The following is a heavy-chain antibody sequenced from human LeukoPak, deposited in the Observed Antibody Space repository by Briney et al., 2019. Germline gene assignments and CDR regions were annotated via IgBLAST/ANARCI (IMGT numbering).Heavy chain of an antibody. V-gene: IGHV1-2*02. CDR3: ARARIDYYDSSGYVNWFDP. D-gene: IGHD3-22*01. CDR2: INPNSGGT. Sequence: ASVKVSCKASGYTFTGYYMHWVRQAPGQGLEWMGWINPNSGGTNYAQKFQGRVTMTRDTSISTAYMELSRLRSDDTAVYYCARARIDYYDSSGYVNWFDPWGQGTLVTVSS. J-gene: IGHJ5*02. CDR1: GYTFTGYY.